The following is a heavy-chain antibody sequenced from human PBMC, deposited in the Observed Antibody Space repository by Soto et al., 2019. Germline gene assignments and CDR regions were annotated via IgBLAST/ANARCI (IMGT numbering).Heavy chain of an antibody. J-gene: IGHJ4*02. V-gene: IGHV1-69*13. CDR3: AREGVGGYRYYFDY. CDR2: IIPIFGTA. D-gene: IGHD3-16*02. CDR1: GGTFSSYA. Sequence: SVKVSCKSSGGTFSSYAISWVRQAPGQGLEWMGGIIPIFGTANYAQKFQGRVTITADESTSTAYMELSSLRSEDTAVYYCAREGVGGYRYYFDYWGQGTLVTVSS.